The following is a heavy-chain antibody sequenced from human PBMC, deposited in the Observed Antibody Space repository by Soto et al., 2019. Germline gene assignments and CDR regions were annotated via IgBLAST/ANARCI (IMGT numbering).Heavy chain of an antibody. CDR2: IYPGDSDT. CDR1: GDTFTNYW. V-gene: IGHV5-51*01. Sequence: PGVSLKISCKVSGDTFTNYWIGWVRQMPGKGLEWMGIIYPGDSDTKYNPSFQGQVTISADKSITTTYLQWSSLKASDTAIYYCAASIFYYGMDVWGQGTTVTVSS. J-gene: IGHJ6*02. CDR3: AASIFYYGMDV.